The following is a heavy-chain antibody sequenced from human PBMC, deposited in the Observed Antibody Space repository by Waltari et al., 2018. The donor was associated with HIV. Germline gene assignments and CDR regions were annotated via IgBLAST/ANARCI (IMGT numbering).Heavy chain of an antibody. CDR2: ISGSGGST. CDR3: AKEGIAGRPSVPDY. V-gene: IGHV3-23*01. J-gene: IGHJ4*02. D-gene: IGHD6-6*01. CDR1: GFTFSSYA. Sequence: EVQLLESGGGLVQPGGSLRLSCAASGFTFSSYAMSWVRQAPGKGWDGVSVISGSGGSTYYADFVKGRFTISRDNSKNTLYLQMNSLRAEDTAVYYCAKEGIAGRPSVPDYWGQGTLVTVSS.